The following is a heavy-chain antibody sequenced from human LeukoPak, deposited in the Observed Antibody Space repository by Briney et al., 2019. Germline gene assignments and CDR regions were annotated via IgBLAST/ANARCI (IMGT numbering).Heavy chain of an antibody. CDR2: INSDGSST. J-gene: IGHJ4*02. CDR3: AKPDSSGYYYTYPFDY. V-gene: IGHV3-74*01. D-gene: IGHD3-22*01. Sequence: GGSLRLSCAASGFTFSSYWMHWVRQAPGKGLVWVSRINSDGSSTSYADSVKGRFTISRDNAKNTLYLQMNSLRAEDTAVYYCAKPDSSGYYYTYPFDYWGQGPLVTVSS. CDR1: GFTFSSYW.